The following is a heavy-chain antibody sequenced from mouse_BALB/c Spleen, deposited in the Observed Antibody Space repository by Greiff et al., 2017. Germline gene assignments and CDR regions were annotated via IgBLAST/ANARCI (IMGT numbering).Heavy chain of an antibody. V-gene: IGHV5-17*02. Sequence: EVMLVESGGGLVQPGGSRKLSCAASGFTFSSFGMHWVRQAPEKGLEWVAYISSGSSTIYYADTVKGRFTISRDNPKNTLFLQMTSLRSEDTAMYYCAREGVYDPKVYAMDYWGQGTSVTVSS. J-gene: IGHJ4*01. CDR1: GFTFSSFG. CDR3: AREGVYDPKVYAMDY. CDR2: ISSGSSTI. D-gene: IGHD2-3*01.